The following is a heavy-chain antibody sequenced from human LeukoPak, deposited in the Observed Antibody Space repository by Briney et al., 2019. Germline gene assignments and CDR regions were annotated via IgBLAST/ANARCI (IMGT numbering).Heavy chain of an antibody. CDR3: ARELSITMIVVSFDY. D-gene: IGHD3-22*01. V-gene: IGHV1-46*01. J-gene: IGHJ4*02. Sequence: ASVKVSCKASGYTFTSYYMHWVRQAPGQGLEWMGIINPSGGSTSYAQKFQGRVTMTRDTSTSTVYMELSSLRSEDTAVYYCARELSITMIVVSFDYLGQGTLVTVSS. CDR2: INPSGGST. CDR1: GYTFTSYY.